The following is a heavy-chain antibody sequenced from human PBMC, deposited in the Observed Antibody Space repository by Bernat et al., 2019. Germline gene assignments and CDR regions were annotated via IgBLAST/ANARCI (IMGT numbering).Heavy chain of an antibody. CDR2: ISAYNGNT. D-gene: IGHD4-17*01. CDR3: ARGSFAPFIYGGNGDY. V-gene: IGHV1-18*01. Sequence: QVQLLQSGAEVKKSGASVKVSCKASGYTFTSYGISWVRQAPGQGLEWMGWISAYNGNTNYAQKLQGRVTMTTDTSTSTAYMELRSLRSDDTAVYYCARGSFAPFIYGGNGDYWGQGTLVTVSS. J-gene: IGHJ4*02. CDR1: GYTFTSYG.